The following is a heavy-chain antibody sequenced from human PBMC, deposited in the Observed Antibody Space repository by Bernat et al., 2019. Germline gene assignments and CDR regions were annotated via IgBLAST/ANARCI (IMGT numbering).Heavy chain of an antibody. J-gene: IGHJ4*02. CDR2: ITDRGGGP. D-gene: IGHD6-13*01. CDR3: AKGLASSWPGSDC. V-gene: IGHV3-23*01. Sequence: EVQLLESGGGFVQPGGSLRLFCTASGFTFSTYAMTWVRQAPGKGLEWVSTITDRGGGPYYADSVKGRFTISRDNSKSTLYLQMNSLRAEDTALYYCAKGLASSWPGSDCWGQGTLVTVSS. CDR1: GFTFSTYA.